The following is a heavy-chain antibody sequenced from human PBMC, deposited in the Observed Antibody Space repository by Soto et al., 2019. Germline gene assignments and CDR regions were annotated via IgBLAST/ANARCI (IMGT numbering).Heavy chain of an antibody. J-gene: IGHJ1*01. CDR3: AREENCSGGTCYSEYFHR. D-gene: IGHD2-15*01. CDR1: GYLFTAYS. V-gene: IGHV1-46*01. Sequence: ASVKVSCKASGYLFTAYSMHWLRLSPGQGLEWMGVVNPSGGSTKYAQNFQGRVTMTRDTSTTTIYMELSSLRSDDTAIYYCAREENCSGGTCYSEYFHRWGQGTLVTVSS. CDR2: VNPSGGST.